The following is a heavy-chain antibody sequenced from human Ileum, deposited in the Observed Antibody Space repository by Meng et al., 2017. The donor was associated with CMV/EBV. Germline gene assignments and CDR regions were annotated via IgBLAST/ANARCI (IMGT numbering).Heavy chain of an antibody. CDR2: ISYGDFT. D-gene: IGHD4-23*01. CDR1: GASVSEYY. V-gene: IGHV4-59*02. CDR3: ARGLTVLTLDY. J-gene: IGHJ4*02. Sequence: SETLSLTCTVTGASVSEYYCTWIRQSPGKGLEWLGYISYGDFTNYNPSLDSRVTISVDRSKNQCSLRVSSVTAADTAVYYCARGLTVLTLDYWGQGTLVTVSS.